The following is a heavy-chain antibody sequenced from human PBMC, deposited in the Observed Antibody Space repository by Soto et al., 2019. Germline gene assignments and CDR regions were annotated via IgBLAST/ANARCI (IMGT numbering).Heavy chain of an antibody. Sequence: SETLSLTCAVYGGSFSGYYWNWIRQPPGKGLEWIGEIDHSGYTNYNPSLKSRVTISVDTSKNQFSLKLSSVTAADTAVYYCARGVRYYDFWSGYSGGYYYYGMDVWGQGTTVTVSS. CDR2: IDHSGYT. V-gene: IGHV4-34*01. D-gene: IGHD3-3*01. CDR1: GGSFSGYY. CDR3: ARGVRYYDFWSGYSGGYYYYGMDV. J-gene: IGHJ6*02.